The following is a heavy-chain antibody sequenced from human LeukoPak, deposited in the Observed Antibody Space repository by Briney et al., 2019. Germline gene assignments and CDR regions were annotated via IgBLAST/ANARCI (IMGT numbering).Heavy chain of an antibody. V-gene: IGHV4-4*07. CDR1: GDSISSYY. J-gene: IGHJ4*02. CDR2: IYTSGST. CDR3: ARDRYSSPTD. Sequence: SETLSLTCTDSGDSISSYYWSWIRQPAGKGLEWIGRIYTSGSTNYNPSLRSRVTMSVDTSKNQFSLKLTSVTAADTAVYYCARDRYSSPTDWGQGTLVTVSS. D-gene: IGHD6-13*01.